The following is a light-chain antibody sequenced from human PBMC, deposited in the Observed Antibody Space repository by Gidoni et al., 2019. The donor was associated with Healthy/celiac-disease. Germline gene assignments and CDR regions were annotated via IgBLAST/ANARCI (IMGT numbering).Light chain of an antibody. Sequence: QSALPHPASVSGSPAQPITISCTGTSSDVGSYNLVSWYQQHPGKAPKLMIYEVSKRPSGVSNRFSGSKSGNKASLTITGLQAEDEADYYCCSYEGSSTHVVFGGGTKLTVL. CDR2: EVS. CDR1: SSDVGSYNL. J-gene: IGLJ2*01. V-gene: IGLV2-23*02. CDR3: CSYEGSSTHVV.